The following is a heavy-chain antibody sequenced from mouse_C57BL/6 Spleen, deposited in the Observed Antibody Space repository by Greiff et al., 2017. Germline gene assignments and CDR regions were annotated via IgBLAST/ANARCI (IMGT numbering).Heavy chain of an antibody. CDR1: GYTFTSYW. CDR3: ARFTTVVAFDY. Sequence: QVQLQQPGAELVRPGTSVKLSCKASGYTFTSYWMHWVKQRPGQGLEWIGVIDPSDSYTNYNQKFKGKATLTVDTSSSTAYMQLSSLTSEDSAVYYCARFTTVVAFDYWGQGTTLTGSS. J-gene: IGHJ2*01. D-gene: IGHD1-1*01. V-gene: IGHV1-59*01. CDR2: IDPSDSYT.